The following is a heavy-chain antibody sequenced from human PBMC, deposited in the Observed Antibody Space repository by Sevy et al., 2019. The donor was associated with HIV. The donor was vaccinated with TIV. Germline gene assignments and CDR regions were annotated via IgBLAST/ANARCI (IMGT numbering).Heavy chain of an antibody. J-gene: IGHJ5*02. V-gene: IGHV3-30*18. CDR3: AKKPDAVGATMLVTWVGWFDP. Sequence: GGSLRLSCAASGFTFSSYGMHWVRQAPGKGLEWVAVISYDGSNKYYADSVKGRFTISRDNSKNTLYLQMNSLRAEDTAVYYCAKKPDAVGATMLVTWVGWFDPWGQGTLVTVSS. D-gene: IGHD1-26*01. CDR2: ISYDGSNK. CDR1: GFTFSSYG.